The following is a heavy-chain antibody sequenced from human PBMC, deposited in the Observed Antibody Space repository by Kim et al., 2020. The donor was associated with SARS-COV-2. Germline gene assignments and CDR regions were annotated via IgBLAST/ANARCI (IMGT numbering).Heavy chain of an antibody. J-gene: IGHJ4*02. D-gene: IGHD5-18*01. CDR2: ISGSGDSK. CDR3: ATAPSSMVKGYFDY. CDR1: GFTFSSYA. Sequence: GGSLRLSCAASGFTFSSYAMSWVRQAPGKGLEWVSAISGSGDSKYYADSVKGRFTISRDNSKNTLYLQMNSLRAEDTAVDYCATAPSSMVKGYFDYWGQGTLVTVSS. V-gene: IGHV3-23*01.